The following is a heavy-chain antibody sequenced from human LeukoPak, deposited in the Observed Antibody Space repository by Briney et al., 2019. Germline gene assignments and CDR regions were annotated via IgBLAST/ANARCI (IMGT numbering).Heavy chain of an antibody. D-gene: IGHD3-22*01. J-gene: IGHJ4*02. CDR2: IDPNSGGT. Sequence: ASVKVSCKASGYTLTGYYMHWVRQAPGQGLEWMGWIDPNSGGTNYAQKFQGRVTMTRDTSISTAYMELSRLRSDDTAVYYCAILPHDYYDSSGYYRGSFDYWGQGTLVTVSS. CDR3: AILPHDYYDSSGYYRGSFDY. CDR1: GYTLTGYY. V-gene: IGHV1-2*02.